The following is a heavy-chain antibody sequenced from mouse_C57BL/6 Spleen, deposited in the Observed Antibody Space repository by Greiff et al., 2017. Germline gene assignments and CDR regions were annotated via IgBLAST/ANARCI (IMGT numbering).Heavy chain of an antibody. CDR3: ALNTTVDY. CDR1: GYTFTSYW. J-gene: IGHJ2*01. D-gene: IGHD1-1*01. V-gene: IGHV1-52*01. CDR2: IDPSDSET. Sequence: QVQLQQPGAELVRPGSSVKLSCKASGYTFTSYWMHWVKQRPIQGLEWIGNIDPSDSETNYNQKFKDKATLTVDKSSSTAYMQLSSLTSEDSAVYYCALNTTVDYWGQGTTLTVSS.